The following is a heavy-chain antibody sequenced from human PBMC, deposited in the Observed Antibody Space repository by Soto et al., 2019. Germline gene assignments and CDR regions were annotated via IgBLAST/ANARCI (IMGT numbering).Heavy chain of an antibody. CDR3: ARADYSNYVDY. V-gene: IGHV4-59*01. D-gene: IGHD4-4*01. CDR2: IYYSGST. CDR1: GGSISSYY. Sequence: SETLSLTCTVSGGSISSYYWSWIRQPPGKGLEWIGYIYYSGSTNYNPSLKSRVTISVDTSKNQFSLKLSSVTAADTAVYYCARADYSNYVDYWGQGTLVTVSS. J-gene: IGHJ4*02.